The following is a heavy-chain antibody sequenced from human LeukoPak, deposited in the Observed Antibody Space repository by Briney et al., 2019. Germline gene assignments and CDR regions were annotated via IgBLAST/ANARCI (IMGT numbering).Heavy chain of an antibody. Sequence: SSEILSLTCTVSGDSVRSYYWSWLRQPPGQGLEWLGHINDRGSTNYDPSLQGRVTISIDTSKNQFSLKVNSVTAADTAVYYCVRDSRYGSGWFEDGLDFWGQGTTVTVSS. CDR3: VRDSRYGSGWFEDGLDF. CDR1: GDSVRSYY. D-gene: IGHD6-13*01. CDR2: INDRGST. V-gene: IGHV4-59*02. J-gene: IGHJ6*02.